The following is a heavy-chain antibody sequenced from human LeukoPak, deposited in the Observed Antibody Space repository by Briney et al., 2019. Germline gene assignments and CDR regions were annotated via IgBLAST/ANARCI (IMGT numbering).Heavy chain of an antibody. CDR2: IFHSGTT. V-gene: IGHV4-39*01. D-gene: IGHD4-23*01. Sequence: TSETLSLTCTVSGDTITNTNYYWGWIRQPPGKGLEWIGSIFHSGTTYYNPSLKSRVTLSVDTSKNQFSLKMSSVAAADTGVYYCASSANYGGNSGYFDCWGQGTLVTVSS. CDR3: ASSANYGGNSGYFDC. J-gene: IGHJ4*02. CDR1: GDTITNTNYY.